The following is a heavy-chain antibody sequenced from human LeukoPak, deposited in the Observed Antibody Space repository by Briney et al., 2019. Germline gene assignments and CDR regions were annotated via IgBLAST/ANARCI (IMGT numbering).Heavy chain of an antibody. D-gene: IGHD3-22*01. CDR1: GFTFSSYN. Sequence: GGSLRLSCAASGFTFSSYNMNWVRQPPGKGLEWVSSISSSSSYIYYADSVKGRFTISRDNAKNSLYLLMNSLRAEDTAVYYCARESQSAYYFDSSGYEDAFDIWGQGTMVTVSS. J-gene: IGHJ3*02. CDR3: ARESQSAYYFDSSGYEDAFDI. V-gene: IGHV3-21*01. CDR2: ISSSSSYI.